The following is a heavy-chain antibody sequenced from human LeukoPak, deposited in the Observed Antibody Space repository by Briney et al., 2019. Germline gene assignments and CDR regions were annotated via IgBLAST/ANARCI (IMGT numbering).Heavy chain of an antibody. V-gene: IGHV4-59*01. J-gene: IGHJ3*02. D-gene: IGHD5-12*01. CDR1: GGSISEYH. Sequence: SETLSLTCTVSGGSISEYHWTWIRQPPGKAPEWIGYSHFTGASNYNPSLKGRVIISLDTSKNQFSLKLSSVTAADTAIYYCARAYSDYGNDAFDIWGQGAKVTVS. CDR3: ARAYSDYGNDAFDI. CDR2: SHFTGAS.